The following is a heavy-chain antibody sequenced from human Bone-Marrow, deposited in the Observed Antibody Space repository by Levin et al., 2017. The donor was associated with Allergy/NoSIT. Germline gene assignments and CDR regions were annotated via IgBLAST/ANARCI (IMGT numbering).Heavy chain of an antibody. CDR2: IWRDGSEK. V-gene: IGHV3-33*01. J-gene: IGHJ4*02. D-gene: IGHD2-15*01. Sequence: PGGSLRLSCAASGFTFANYAMHWVRQAPGKGLEWVAVIWRDGSEKYYGDSVKGRFTISRDNSKNTLYLPMTSLRAEDTAVSYCAAGGCSGGTGGRLGDWGQGTLVTVSS. CDR3: AAGGCSGGTGGRLGD. CDR1: GFTFANYA.